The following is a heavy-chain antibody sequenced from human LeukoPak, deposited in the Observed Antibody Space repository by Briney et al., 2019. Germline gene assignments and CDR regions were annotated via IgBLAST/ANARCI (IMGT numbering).Heavy chain of an antibody. Sequence: GGSLRLSCAASGFTVSSNYMSWVRQAPGKGLEWVSYISSSGSTIYYADSVKGRFTISRDNAKNSLYLQMNSLRAEDTAVYYCARVKPGNSGANAFGIWGQGTMVTVSS. CDR3: ARVKPGNSGANAFGI. V-gene: IGHV3-11*01. CDR1: GFTVSSNY. CDR2: ISSSGSTI. J-gene: IGHJ3*02. D-gene: IGHD4-23*01.